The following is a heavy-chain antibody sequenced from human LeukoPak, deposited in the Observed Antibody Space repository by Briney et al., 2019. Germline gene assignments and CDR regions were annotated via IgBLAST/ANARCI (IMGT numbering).Heavy chain of an antibody. CDR1: GGSISSGDYY. J-gene: IGHJ4*02. Sequence: SETLSLTCTVSGGSISSGDYYWSWIRQPPGKGLEWIGYIYYSGIAYYNPSLKSRVTISVDTSKKQFSLKLSSVTAADTAVYYCARVDSVVDYWGQGTLVTVSS. CDR3: ARVDSVVDY. CDR2: IYYSGIA. D-gene: IGHD2-15*01. V-gene: IGHV4-30-4*01.